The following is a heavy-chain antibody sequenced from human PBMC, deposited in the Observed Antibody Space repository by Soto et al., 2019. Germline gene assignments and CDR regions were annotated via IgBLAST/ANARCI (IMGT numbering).Heavy chain of an antibody. V-gene: IGHV3-23*01. CDR3: AKDGRGAVAGTGDFDY. CDR2: ISGSGGST. D-gene: IGHD6-19*01. CDR1: GFTFSSYA. Sequence: GXLSLSCPASGFTFSSYAMSWVRQAPGKGLEWVSAISGSGGSTYYADSVKGRFTISRDNSKNTLYLQMNSLRAEDTAVYYCAKDGRGAVAGTGDFDYWGQGTLVTVSS. J-gene: IGHJ4*02.